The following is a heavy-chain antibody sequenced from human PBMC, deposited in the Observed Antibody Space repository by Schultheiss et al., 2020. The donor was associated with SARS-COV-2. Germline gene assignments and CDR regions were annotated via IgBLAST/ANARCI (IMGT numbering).Heavy chain of an antibody. J-gene: IGHJ4*02. Sequence: ASVKVSCKASGGTFSRYRISWVRQAPGQGLEWMGGISAYNGNTNYAQKLQDRVTMTTETSARTAYMELRSLRSDDTAVYYCATATGIAVAGTDYWGQGTLVTVSS. D-gene: IGHD6-19*01. CDR1: GGTFSRYR. V-gene: IGHV1-18*01. CDR2: ISAYNGNT. CDR3: ATATGIAVAGTDY.